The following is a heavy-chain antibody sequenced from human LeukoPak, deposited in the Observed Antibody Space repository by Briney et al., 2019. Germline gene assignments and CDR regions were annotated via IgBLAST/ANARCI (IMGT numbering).Heavy chain of an antibody. J-gene: IGHJ3*02. D-gene: IGHD3-10*01. Sequence: SETLSLTCAVSDYSISSDYFWGWIRQPPGKGLDWIGNIYHSGSTYYNPSLKSRVTISVDTSKNQFSLNLSSVTAADTAVYYCARDYRGIRRAGHGFDIWGQGTMVTVSS. CDR1: DYSISSDYF. CDR3: ARDYRGIRRAGHGFDI. CDR2: IYHSGST. V-gene: IGHV4-38-2*02.